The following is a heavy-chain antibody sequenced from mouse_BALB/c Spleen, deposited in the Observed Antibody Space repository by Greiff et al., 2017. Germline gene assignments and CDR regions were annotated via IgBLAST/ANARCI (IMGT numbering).Heavy chain of an antibody. CDR1: GYAFTNYL. CDR2: INPGSGGT. D-gene: IGHD1-1*01. J-gene: IGHJ4*01. CDR3: ARGTVVEAAMDY. Sequence: QVQLKESGAELVRPGTSVKVSCKASGYAFTNYLIEWVKQRPGQGLEWIGVINPGSGGTNYNEKFKGKATLTADKSSSTAYMQLSSLTSDDSAVYFCARGTVVEAAMDYWGQGTSVTVSS. V-gene: IGHV1-54*01.